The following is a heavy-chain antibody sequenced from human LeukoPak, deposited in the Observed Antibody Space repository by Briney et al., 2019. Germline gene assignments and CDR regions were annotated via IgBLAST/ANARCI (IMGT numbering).Heavy chain of an antibody. CDR2: ISYDGSNK. CDR3: ARGQYSSSWYSPLDY. CDR1: GFTFSSYG. Sequence: GGSLRLSCAASGFTFSSYGMHWVRQAPGKGLEWVAVISYDGSNKYYADSVKGRFTISRDNAKNSLYLQMNSLRAEDTAVYYCARGQYSSSWYSPLDYWGQGTLVTVSS. D-gene: IGHD6-13*01. V-gene: IGHV3-30*03. J-gene: IGHJ4*02.